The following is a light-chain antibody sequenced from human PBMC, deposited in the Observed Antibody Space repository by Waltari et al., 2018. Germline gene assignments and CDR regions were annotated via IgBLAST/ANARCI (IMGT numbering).Light chain of an antibody. Sequence: DIQMTQSPSTLSASVGDRVIITCRARRNINNYLDWYQQKPGKAPKVLIYKASTLQSWVPSRFSGSGSGTEFTLTISSLQPDDFATYYCQQYNDYFGGGTTVEIK. CDR2: KAS. V-gene: IGKV1-5*03. J-gene: IGKJ4*01. CDR3: QQYNDY. CDR1: RNINNY.